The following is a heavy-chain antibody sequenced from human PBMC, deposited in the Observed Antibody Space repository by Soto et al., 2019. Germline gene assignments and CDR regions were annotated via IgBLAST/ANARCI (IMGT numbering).Heavy chain of an antibody. CDR2: IVVGSGNT. V-gene: IGHV1-58*01. CDR3: AADYQGARGYFQH. Sequence: QMQLVQSGPEVKKPGTSVKVSCKASGFTFTSSAVQWVRQARGQRLEWIGWIVVGSGNTNYTQKFQERVTITRDMSTSTAYMELSSLRSEDTGVYYCAADYQGARGYFQHWGQGTLVTVSS. CDR1: GFTFTSSA. D-gene: IGHD1-26*01. J-gene: IGHJ1*01.